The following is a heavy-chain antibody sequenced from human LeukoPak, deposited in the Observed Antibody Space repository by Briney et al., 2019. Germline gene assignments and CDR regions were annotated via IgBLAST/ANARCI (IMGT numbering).Heavy chain of an antibody. CDR1: GGSFSGYY. Sequence: PSETLSLTCAVYGGSFSGYYWSWVRQPPGKGLEWIGEINHSGSTNYNPSLKRRVTTSVDTSKNQFSLKLSSVTAADTAVYYCARGLVGFLGTPPRTLDYWGQGTLVTVSS. CDR2: INHSGST. CDR3: ARGLVGFLGTPPRTLDY. J-gene: IGHJ4*02. V-gene: IGHV4-34*01. D-gene: IGHD3-3*01.